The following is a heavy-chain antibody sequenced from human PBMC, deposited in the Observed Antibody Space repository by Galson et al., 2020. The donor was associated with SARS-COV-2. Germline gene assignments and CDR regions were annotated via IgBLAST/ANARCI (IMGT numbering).Heavy chain of an antibody. CDR2: IYYSGST. CDR1: GGSISSYY. Sequence: SETLSLTCTVSGGSISSYYWSWIRQPPGKGLEWIGYIYYSGSTNYNPSLKSRVTISVDTSKNQFSLKLSSVTAADTAVYYCAGGGAYCSGGSCYLDAFDIWGQGTMVTVSS. D-gene: IGHD2-15*01. J-gene: IGHJ3*02. CDR3: AGGGAYCSGGSCYLDAFDI. V-gene: IGHV4-59*01.